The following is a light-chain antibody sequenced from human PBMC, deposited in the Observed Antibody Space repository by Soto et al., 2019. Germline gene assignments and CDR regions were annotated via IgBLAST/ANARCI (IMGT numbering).Light chain of an antibody. CDR3: QQSYSTTWT. CDR2: AAS. J-gene: IGKJ1*01. CDR1: QGISTY. V-gene: IGKV1-39*01. Sequence: DIQMTQSPSSLSASVGDRVTITCRASQGISTYLNWSQQKPGKAPKLLIYAASSLQSGVPSRFSGSGSETDFTLTISSLQPEDFVTYSCQQSYSTTWTFGQGTKVDIK.